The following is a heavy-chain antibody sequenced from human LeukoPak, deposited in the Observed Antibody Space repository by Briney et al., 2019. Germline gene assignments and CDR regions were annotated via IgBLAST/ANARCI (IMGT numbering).Heavy chain of an antibody. J-gene: IGHJ6*02. V-gene: IGHV4-34*01. D-gene: IGHD6-13*01. CDR1: GGSFSGYY. CDR3: ARVRSSWYYYYYGMDV. CDR2: INHSGST. Sequence: PSETLSLTCAVYGGSFSGYYWSWIRQPPGKGLEWIGEINHSGSTNYNPSLKSRVTISVDTSKSQFSLKLSSVTAADTAVYYCARVRSSWYYYYYGMDVWGQGTTVTVSS.